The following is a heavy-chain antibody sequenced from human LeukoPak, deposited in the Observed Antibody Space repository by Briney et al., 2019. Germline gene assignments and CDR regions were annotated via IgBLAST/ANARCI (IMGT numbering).Heavy chain of an antibody. D-gene: IGHD3-16*01. CDR2: IKQDGSEK. V-gene: IGHV3-7*01. CDR1: GFTFSSYS. Sequence: GRSLRLSCAASGFTFSSYSMNWVRQAPGKGLEWVANIKQDGSEKYYVDSLKGRFTISRDNAKNSLYLQMNSLRAEDTAVYYCAKQRYGGEDYWGQGTLVTVSS. CDR3: AKQRYGGEDY. J-gene: IGHJ4*02.